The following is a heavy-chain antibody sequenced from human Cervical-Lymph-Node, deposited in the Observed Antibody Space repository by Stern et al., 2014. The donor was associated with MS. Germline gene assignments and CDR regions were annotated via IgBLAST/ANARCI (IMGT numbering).Heavy chain of an antibody. CDR1: GDTFTDYA. CDR3: AREVGSLAMDV. CDR2: INPIFGSA. D-gene: IGHD1-1*01. Sequence: QLVQSGVEVKKLGSSVNVSCKASGDTFTDYAISWVRQAPGQGPEWMGGINPIFGSADYDQKFQGRLTINADRSPRTAYLDMSSLTSEDTAVYYCAREVGSLAMDVWGQGTTVIVSS. V-gene: IGHV1-69*06. J-gene: IGHJ6*01.